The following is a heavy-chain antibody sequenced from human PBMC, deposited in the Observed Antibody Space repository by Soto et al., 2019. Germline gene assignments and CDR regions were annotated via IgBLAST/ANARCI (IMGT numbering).Heavy chain of an antibody. J-gene: IGHJ4*02. CDR1: GYTFTNFY. CDR3: ARGLASGDY. D-gene: IGHD6-6*01. Sequence: QVQLVQSGAEVKEPGASVKISCKGSGYTFTNFYIHWVRQAPGQGLEWMGIVNPNGGSTNYAQNCKGRIPISRDTSTSTVYMDLSSLRSEDTAVYYCARGLASGDYWGQGTLVTVSS. V-gene: IGHV1-46*01. CDR2: VNPNGGST.